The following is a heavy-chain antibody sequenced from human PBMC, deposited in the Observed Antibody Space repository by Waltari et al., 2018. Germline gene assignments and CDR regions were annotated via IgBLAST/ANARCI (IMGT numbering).Heavy chain of an antibody. D-gene: IGHD3-3*01. J-gene: IGHJ4*02. V-gene: IGHV3-23*01. CDR2: ISGSGGST. CDR3: AKDPIDYDFWSGDY. Sequence: EVQLLESGGGLVQPGGSLRLSCAASGFTFSSYPMRWVRQAPGKGLEWVSAISGSGGSTYYADSVKGRFTISRDNSKNTLYLQMNSLRAEDTAVYYCAKDPIDYDFWSGDYWGQGTLVTVSS. CDR1: GFTFSSYP.